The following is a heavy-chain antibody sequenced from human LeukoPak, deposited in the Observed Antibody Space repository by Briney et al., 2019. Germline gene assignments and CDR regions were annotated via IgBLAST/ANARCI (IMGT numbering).Heavy chain of an antibody. CDR3: ARDLAGDGGYSYGMVDY. D-gene: IGHD5-18*01. CDR1: GDIVSSNSAT. Sequence: SQTLSLTCGVSGDIVSSNSATWNWIRQAPARGLEWLVRRYYRANLYKDYAEAVKIRITINPATSKNHFSLQLKSVTPEDTAIYFCARDLAGDGGYSYGMVDYWGQGTVVTVSS. V-gene: IGHV6-1*01. CDR2: RYYRANLYK. J-gene: IGHJ4*02.